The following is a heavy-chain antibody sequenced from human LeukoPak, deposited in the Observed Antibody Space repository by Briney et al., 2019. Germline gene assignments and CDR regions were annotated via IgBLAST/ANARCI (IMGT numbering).Heavy chain of an antibody. CDR1: GYSFTSYW. V-gene: IGHV5-51*01. Sequence: GESLKISCKGSGYSFTSYWIGWARQMPGKGLEWMGIIYPGDSDTRYSPSFQGQVTISADKSISTAYLQWSSLKASDTAMYYCARRPPYYDILTGHGSYYFDYWGQGTLVTVSS. D-gene: IGHD3-9*01. CDR3: ARRPPYYDILTGHGSYYFDY. CDR2: IYPGDSDT. J-gene: IGHJ4*02.